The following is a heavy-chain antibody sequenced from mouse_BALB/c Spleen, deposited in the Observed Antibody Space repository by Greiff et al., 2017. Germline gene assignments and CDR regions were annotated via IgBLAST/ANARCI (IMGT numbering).Heavy chain of an antibody. Sequence: QVQLKESGAELVRPGSSVKISCKASGYAFSSYWMNWVKQRPGQGLEWIGQIYPGDGDTNYNGKFKGKATLTADKSSSTAYMQLSSLTSVDSAVYFCARLGGYDEGGYYYAMDYWGQGTSVTVSS. CDR2: IYPGDGDT. CDR1: GYAFSSYW. D-gene: IGHD2-14*01. V-gene: IGHV1-80*01. J-gene: IGHJ4*01. CDR3: ARLGGYDEGGYYYAMDY.